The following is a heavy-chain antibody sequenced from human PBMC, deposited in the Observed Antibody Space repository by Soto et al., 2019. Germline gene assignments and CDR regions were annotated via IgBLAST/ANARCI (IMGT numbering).Heavy chain of an antibody. D-gene: IGHD3-3*01. J-gene: IGHJ6*02. Sequence: GGSLRLSCAASGFTFSSYETNWVRHSPGKWLEWVSYISSSGNRIYYADSVKGRFTISRDNAKNSLYLQMNGLRAEDTAVYYCARAQYTIFGVVTPPVVGMDVWGQGTTVTVSS. V-gene: IGHV3-48*03. CDR2: ISSSGNRI. CDR1: GFTFSSYE. CDR3: ARAQYTIFGVVTPPVVGMDV.